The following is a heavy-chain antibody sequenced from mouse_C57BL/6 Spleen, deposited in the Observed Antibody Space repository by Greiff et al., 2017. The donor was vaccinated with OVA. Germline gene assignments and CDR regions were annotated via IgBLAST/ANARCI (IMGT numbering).Heavy chain of an antibody. V-gene: IGHV1-19*01. CDR2: INPYNGGT. D-gene: IGHD1-1*01. CDR1: GYTFTDYY. Sequence: VQLQQSGPVLVKPGASVKMSCKASGYTFTDYYMNWVKQSHGKSLEWIGVINPYNGGTSYNQKFKGKATLTVDKSSSTAYMELNSLTSEDSAVYYCSRGGTVVATGEYWGQGTTLTVSS. CDR3: SRGGTVVATGEY. J-gene: IGHJ2*01.